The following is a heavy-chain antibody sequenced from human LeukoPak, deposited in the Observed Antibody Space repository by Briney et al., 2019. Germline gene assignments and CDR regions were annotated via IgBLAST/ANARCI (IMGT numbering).Heavy chain of an antibody. D-gene: IGHD3-22*01. J-gene: IGHJ4*02. CDR2: INPSGGST. V-gene: IGHV1-46*01. CDR3: AMNYYDSSGYYPPRRNFDY. Sequence: ASVKVSCKASGYTFTSYYMHWVRQAPGQGLEWTGIINPSGGSTSYAQKSQGRVTMTRDTSTSTVYMELSSLRSEDTAVYYCAMNYYDSSGYYPPRRNFDYWGQGTLVTVSS. CDR1: GYTFTSYY.